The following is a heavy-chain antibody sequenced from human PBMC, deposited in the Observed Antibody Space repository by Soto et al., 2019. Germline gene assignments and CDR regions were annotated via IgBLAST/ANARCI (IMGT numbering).Heavy chain of an antibody. CDR2: IWYDGSNK. D-gene: IGHD6-13*01. V-gene: IGHV3-33*01. J-gene: IGHJ5*02. CDR1: GFTFSSYG. CDR3: AREEDSSSWENWFDP. Sequence: PGGSLRLSCAASGFTFSSYGMHWVRQAPGKGLEWVAVIWYDGSNKYYADSVKGRFTISRDNSKNTLYLQMNSLRAEDTAVYYCAREEDSSSWENWFDPWGQGTLVT.